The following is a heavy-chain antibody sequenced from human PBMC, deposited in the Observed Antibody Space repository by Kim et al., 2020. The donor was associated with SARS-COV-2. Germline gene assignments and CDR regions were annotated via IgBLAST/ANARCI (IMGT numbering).Heavy chain of an antibody. D-gene: IGHD3-10*01. V-gene: IGHV3-53*03. Sequence: YGDSVKGRFTISRDNAKNTLYLEMSSLEAEDTAVYYCATGSSEHTTDYWGQGTLVTVSS. J-gene: IGHJ4*02. CDR3: ATGSSEHTTDY.